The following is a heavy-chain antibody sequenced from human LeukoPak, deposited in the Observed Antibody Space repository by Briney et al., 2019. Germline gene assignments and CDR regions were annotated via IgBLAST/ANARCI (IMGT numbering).Heavy chain of an antibody. V-gene: IGHV3-13*04. CDR3: ARRGAGTGGDFYFDY. Sequence: GGSLRLSCAASGFSSSSYDMHWVRQATGKGLEWVSGIGVAGKTYYPGSVKGRFTISRENAQNSLYLQMNSLRAGDTAVYYCARRGAGTGGDFYFDYWGPGTLVTVSS. D-gene: IGHD1-1*01. CDR1: GFSSSSYD. J-gene: IGHJ4*02. CDR2: IGVAGKT.